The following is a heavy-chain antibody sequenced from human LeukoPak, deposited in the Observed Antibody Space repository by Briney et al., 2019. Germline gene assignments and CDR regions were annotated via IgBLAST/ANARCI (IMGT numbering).Heavy chain of an antibody. V-gene: IGHV1-69*04. Sequence: SVKVSCKASGGTFSSYAISWVRQAPGQGLEWMGRIIPILGIANYAQKLQGRVTMTTDTSTSTAYMELRSLRSDDTAVYYCARAFSSSWYEWYYFDYWGQGTLVTVSS. J-gene: IGHJ4*02. CDR2: IIPILGIA. CDR1: GGTFSSYA. D-gene: IGHD6-13*01. CDR3: ARAFSSSWYEWYYFDY.